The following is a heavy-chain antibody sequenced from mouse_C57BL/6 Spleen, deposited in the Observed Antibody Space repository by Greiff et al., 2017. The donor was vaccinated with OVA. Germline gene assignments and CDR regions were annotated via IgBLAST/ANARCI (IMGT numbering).Heavy chain of an antibody. Sequence: VMLVESGAELVKPGASVKISCKASGYAFSSYWMNWVKQRPGKGLEWIGQIYPGDGDANYNEKFKGKATLTADTSSSTAYMQLSSLSSKYSAVYFCARRTVVATDYYAMDYWGQGTSVTVSS. CDR3: ARRTVVATDYYAMDY. D-gene: IGHD1-1*01. CDR2: IYPGDGDA. J-gene: IGHJ4*01. V-gene: IGHV1-80*01. CDR1: GYAFSSYW.